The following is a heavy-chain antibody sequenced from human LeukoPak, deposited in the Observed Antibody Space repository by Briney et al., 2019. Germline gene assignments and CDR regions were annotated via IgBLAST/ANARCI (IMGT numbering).Heavy chain of an antibody. V-gene: IGHV3-23*01. D-gene: IGHD6-13*01. CDR1: GFTFNTYA. CDR2: ISGNGGST. Sequence: GGSLRLSCAASGFTFNTYAMSWVRQAPGKGLEWVSTISGNGGSTYYADSVKGRFTISRDNSKNTLYLQMNSLRAEDTAVYYCAKGSSTYSITSYWYFDLWGRGTLVTVSS. CDR3: AKGSSTYSITSYWYFDL. J-gene: IGHJ2*01.